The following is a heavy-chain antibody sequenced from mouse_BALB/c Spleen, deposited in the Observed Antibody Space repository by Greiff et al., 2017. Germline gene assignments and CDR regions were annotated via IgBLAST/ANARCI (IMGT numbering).Heavy chain of an antibody. J-gene: IGHJ1*01. D-gene: IGHD2-5*01. CDR1: GYTFSSYW. CDR3: ARSSNYEYFDV. CDR2: ILPGSGST. V-gene: IGHV1-9*01. Sequence: VKLQESGAELMKPGASVKISCKATGYTFSSYWIEWVKQRPGHGLEWIGEILPGSGSTNYNEKFKGKATFTADTSSNTAYMQLSSLTSEDSAVYYCARSSNYEYFDVWGAGTTVTVSS.